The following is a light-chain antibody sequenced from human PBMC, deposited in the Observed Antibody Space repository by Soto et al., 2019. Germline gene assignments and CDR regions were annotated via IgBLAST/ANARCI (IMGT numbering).Light chain of an antibody. CDR1: QSIRSN. CDR3: QQYNNWPPFT. CDR2: GAS. Sequence: EIVMTQSPATLSVSPGERATLSCRASQSIRSNLAWYQQKPGQALRLLIYGASSRATGIPARFSGSGSGTDFTRTISSLQSEDFAVYYWQQYNNWPPFTFGQGTRLEIK. J-gene: IGKJ5*01. V-gene: IGKV3-15*01.